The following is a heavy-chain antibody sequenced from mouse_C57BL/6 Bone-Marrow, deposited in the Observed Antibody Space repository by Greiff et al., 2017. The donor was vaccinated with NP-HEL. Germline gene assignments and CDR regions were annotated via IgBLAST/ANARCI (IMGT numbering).Heavy chain of an antibody. J-gene: IGHJ3*01. CDR3: ARGSNYVPAWFAY. CDR1: GYTFTSYG. V-gene: IGHV1-81*01. D-gene: IGHD2-5*01. CDR2: IYPRSGNT. Sequence: VKLQESGAELARPGASVKLSCKASGYTFTSYGISWVKQRPGQGLEWIGEIYPRSGNTYYNEKFKGKATLTADKSSSTAYMELRSLTSEDSAVYFCARGSNYVPAWFAYWGQGTLVTVSA.